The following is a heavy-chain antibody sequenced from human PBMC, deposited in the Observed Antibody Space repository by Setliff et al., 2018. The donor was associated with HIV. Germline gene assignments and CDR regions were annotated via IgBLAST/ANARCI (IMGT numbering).Heavy chain of an antibody. CDR1: GFTFNNYW. D-gene: IGHD2-2*01. CDR3: TREVVPAAMGYYYYYMDV. J-gene: IGHJ6*03. CDR2: IRSKAYGGTT. V-gene: IGHV3-49*04. Sequence: GGSLRLSCAASGFTFNNYWMHWVRQAPGKGLEWVGFIRSKAYGGTTEYAASVKGRFTISRDDSKSIAYLQMNSLKTEDTAVYYCTREVVPAAMGYYYYYMDVWGKGTTVTVSS.